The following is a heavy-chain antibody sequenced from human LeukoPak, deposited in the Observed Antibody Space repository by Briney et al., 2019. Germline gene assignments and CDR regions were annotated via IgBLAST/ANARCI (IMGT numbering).Heavy chain of an antibody. CDR2: IKSKTDGGTT. Sequence: GGSLRLSCAASGFTFSSYSMNWVRQAPGKGLEWVGRIKSKTDGGTTDYAAPVKGRFTISRDDSKNTLYLQMNSLKTEDTAVYYCTTVVVPAAMSYYYYYGMDVWGQGTTVTVSS. D-gene: IGHD2-2*01. V-gene: IGHV3-15*01. CDR3: TTVVVPAAMSYYYYYGMDV. CDR1: GFTFSSYS. J-gene: IGHJ6*02.